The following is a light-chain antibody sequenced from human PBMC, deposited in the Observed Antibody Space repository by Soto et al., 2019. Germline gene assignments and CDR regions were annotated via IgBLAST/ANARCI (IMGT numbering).Light chain of an antibody. J-gene: IGLJ2*01. CDR3: LLYYGGQLGV. V-gene: IGLV7-43*01. Sequence: QAVVTQEPSLTVSPGGTVTLTCAASTGAVTSGYYPNWFQQKPGQAPRALIYSTYNKYSWTPARFSGSLLGGKAALTLSGVQPEDEADYYCLLYYGGQLGVFGGGTKVTVL. CDR2: STY. CDR1: TGAVTSGYY.